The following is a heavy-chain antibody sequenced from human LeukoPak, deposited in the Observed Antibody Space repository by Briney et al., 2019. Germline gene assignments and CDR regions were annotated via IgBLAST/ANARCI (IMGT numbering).Heavy chain of an antibody. J-gene: IGHJ4*02. CDR3: AKDTTSGTFDY. D-gene: IGHD1-1*01. CDR1: GLTLSGYG. Sequence: SGGSLRLSCAASGLTLSGYGMSWVRQAPGKGLEWVSSTSDSDGSTYYADSVKGRFTISRDISKNTLYLQMNSLRAEDTAVYYCAKDTTSGTFDYWGQGTLVTVSS. CDR2: TSDSDGST. V-gene: IGHV3-23*01.